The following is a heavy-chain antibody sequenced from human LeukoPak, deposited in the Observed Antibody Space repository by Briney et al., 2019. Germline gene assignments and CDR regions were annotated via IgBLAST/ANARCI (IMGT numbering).Heavy chain of an antibody. D-gene: IGHD4-17*01. J-gene: IGHJ6*02. CDR2: IYYSGST. CDR3: AREGTVTDYYYYGMDV. Sequence: PSETLSLTCTVSGGSISSYYWSWIRQPPGKGLEWIGYIYYSGSTNYNPSLKSRVTISVDTSKNQFSLKLSSVTAADTAVYYCAREGTVTDYYYYGMDVWGQGTTVTVSS. CDR1: GGSISSYY. V-gene: IGHV4-59*01.